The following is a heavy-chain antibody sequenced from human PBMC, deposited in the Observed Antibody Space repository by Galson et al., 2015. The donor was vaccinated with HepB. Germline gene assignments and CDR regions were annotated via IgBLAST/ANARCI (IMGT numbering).Heavy chain of an antibody. V-gene: IGHV3-30-3*01. Sequence: SLRLSCAASGFTFSSYAMHWVRQAPGKGLEWVAVISYDGSNKYYADSVKGRFTISRDNSKNTLYLQMNSLRAEDTAVYYCARIEYSYGYYYYYGMDVWGQGTTVTVSS. J-gene: IGHJ6*02. CDR3: ARIEYSYGYYYYYGMDV. D-gene: IGHD5-18*01. CDR2: ISYDGSNK. CDR1: GFTFSSYA.